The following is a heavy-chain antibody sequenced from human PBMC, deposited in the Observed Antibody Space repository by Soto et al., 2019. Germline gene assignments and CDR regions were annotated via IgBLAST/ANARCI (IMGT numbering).Heavy chain of an antibody. V-gene: IGHV1-69*12. D-gene: IGHD5-12*01. Sequence: QVQLVQSGAEVKKPGSSVKVSCKASGGTFSNYAISWVRQAPGQGLEWMGGIIPIFGTANYAQKFQGRVTIAADDATSTAYMELSSLRSEYTAIYYCAVGSVDIVPTGMKPFDPWGQGTLVTVSS. J-gene: IGHJ5*02. CDR3: AVGSVDIVPTGMKPFDP. CDR1: GGTFSNYA. CDR2: IIPIFGTA.